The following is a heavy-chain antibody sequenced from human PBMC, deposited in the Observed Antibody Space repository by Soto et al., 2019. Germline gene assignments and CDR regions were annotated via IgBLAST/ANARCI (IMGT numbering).Heavy chain of an antibody. CDR2: INHSGST. Sequence: TSETLSLTCAVYGGSFSGYYWSWIRQPPGKGLEWIGEINHSGSTNYNPSLKSRVTISVDTSKNQFSLKLSSVTAADTAVYYCARGTHYYYYYYMDVWGKGTTVT. CDR1: GGSFSGYY. J-gene: IGHJ6*03. CDR3: ARGTHYYYYYYMDV. V-gene: IGHV4-34*01.